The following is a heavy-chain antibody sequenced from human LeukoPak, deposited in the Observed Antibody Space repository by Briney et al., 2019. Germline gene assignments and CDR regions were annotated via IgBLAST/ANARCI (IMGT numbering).Heavy chain of an antibody. CDR1: GGSLSGYY. D-gene: IGHD1-26*01. CDR3: ARGLIVGAPDY. CDR2: INHSGST. J-gene: IGHJ4*02. Sequence: SETLSLTCAVYGGSLSGYYWSWIRQPPGKGLEWIGEINHSGSTNYNPSPKSRVTISVDTSKNQFSLKLSSVTAADTAVYYCARGLIVGAPDYWGQGTLVTVSS. V-gene: IGHV4-34*01.